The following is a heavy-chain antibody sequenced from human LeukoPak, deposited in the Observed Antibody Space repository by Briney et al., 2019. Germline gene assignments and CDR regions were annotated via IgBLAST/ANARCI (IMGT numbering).Heavy chain of an antibody. CDR2: IRYDGSSK. V-gene: IGHV3-30*02. Sequence: GGSLRLSCAASGFTFSSYGMHWVRQAPGKGLEWVAFIRYDGSSKYYADSVKGRFTISRDNSKNTLYLQMNSLRAEDTAVYYCAKGGYSSSSDVDPWGQGTLVTVSS. J-gene: IGHJ5*02. CDR3: AKGGYSSSSDVDP. CDR1: GFTFSSYG. D-gene: IGHD6-6*01.